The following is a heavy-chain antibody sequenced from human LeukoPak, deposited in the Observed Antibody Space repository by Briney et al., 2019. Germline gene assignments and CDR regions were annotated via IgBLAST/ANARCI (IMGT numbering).Heavy chain of an antibody. D-gene: IGHD3-3*01. Sequence: ASVKVSCKASGYTFTGYYMHWVRQAPGQGLEWMGWINPNSGGTNYAQKFQERVTITRDMSTSTAYMELSSLRSEDTAVYFCAAGPVDFWSGSWSFHYWGRGTLVTVSS. CDR2: INPNSGGT. CDR1: GYTFTGYY. J-gene: IGHJ4*02. CDR3: AAGPVDFWSGSWSFHY. V-gene: IGHV1-2*02.